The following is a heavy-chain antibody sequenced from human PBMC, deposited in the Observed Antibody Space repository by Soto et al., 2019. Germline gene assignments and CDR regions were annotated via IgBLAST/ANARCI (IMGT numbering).Heavy chain of an antibody. CDR3: ARDIVAVVAATEEPQYNWFDP. V-gene: IGHV1-18*01. J-gene: IGHJ5*02. CDR2: ISAYNGNT. CDR1: GYAFTSYG. Sequence: ASVKVSCKASGYAFTSYGISWVRQAPGQGLERMGWISAYNGNTNYAQKLQGRVTMTTDTSTSTAYMELRSLRSDDTAVYYCARDIVAVVAATEEPQYNWFDPWGQGTLVTVSS. D-gene: IGHD2-15*01.